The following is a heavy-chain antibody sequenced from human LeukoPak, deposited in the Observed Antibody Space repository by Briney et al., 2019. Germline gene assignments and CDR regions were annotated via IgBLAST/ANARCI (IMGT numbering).Heavy chain of an antibody. CDR2: ISGSGGSS. D-gene: IGHD3-22*01. J-gene: IGHJ4*02. V-gene: IGHV3-23*01. CDR3: AKDSSSGTYFDY. Sequence: GGSLRLSCAASGFTFTSYDMSWVRQAPGKGLEWVSAISGSGGSSYYADSVKGRFTISRDNSKNTLYLQMNSLRAEDTAVYYCAKDSSSGTYFDYWGQGTLVTVPS. CDR1: GFTFTSYD.